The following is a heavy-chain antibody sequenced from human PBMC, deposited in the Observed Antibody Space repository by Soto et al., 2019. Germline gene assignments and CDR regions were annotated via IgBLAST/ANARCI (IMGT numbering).Heavy chain of an antibody. CDR1: EFTFSAYW. CDR3: VSEYGDHLKFFDY. V-gene: IGHV3-7*01. Sequence: EVQLVESGGSLVQPGGSLRLSCATFEFTFSAYWMSWVRQAPGKGLEWVANIRQDGGEKYYVDSVKGRFTISRDNAKNSVYLQMNSLRVEDTAIYYCVSEYGDHLKFFDYWGPGTLVTVSS. CDR2: IRQDGGEK. D-gene: IGHD4-17*01. J-gene: IGHJ4*02.